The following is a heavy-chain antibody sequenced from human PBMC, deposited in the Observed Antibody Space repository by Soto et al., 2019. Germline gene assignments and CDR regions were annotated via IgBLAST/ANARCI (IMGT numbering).Heavy chain of an antibody. D-gene: IGHD2-15*01. Sequence: QVQLVQSGAELKKPGSSVKVSCKASGGTFSSYAISWVRQAPGQGLEWMGGIIPIFGTANYAQKFQGRVTITADESTSTAYMELSSLRSEDTAVYYCASDREYCSGGSCYPYWYFDLWGRGTLVTVSS. CDR3: ASDREYCSGGSCYPYWYFDL. CDR1: GGTFSSYA. J-gene: IGHJ2*01. V-gene: IGHV1-69*01. CDR2: IIPIFGTA.